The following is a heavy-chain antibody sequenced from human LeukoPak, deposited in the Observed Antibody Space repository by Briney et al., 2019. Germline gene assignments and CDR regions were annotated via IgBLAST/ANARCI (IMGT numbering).Heavy chain of an antibody. D-gene: IGHD6-13*01. CDR2: IYYSGST. J-gene: IGHJ4*02. V-gene: IGHV4-39*07. Sequence: SETLSLTCTVSGGSISSSSYYWGWIRQPPGKGLEWIGSIYYSGSTYYNPSLKSRVTISVDTSKNQFSLKLSSVTAADTAVYYCARAAAAPGYFDYWGQGTLVTVSS. CDR3: ARAAAAPGYFDY. CDR1: GGSISSSSYY.